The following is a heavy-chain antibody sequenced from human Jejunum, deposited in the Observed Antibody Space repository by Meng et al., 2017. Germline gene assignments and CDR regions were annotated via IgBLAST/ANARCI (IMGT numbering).Heavy chain of an antibody. CDR1: GGSVSDRSFY. CDR3: ATDVYGDGLAYLDY. J-gene: IGHJ4*02. V-gene: IGHV4-61*01. CDR2: VFDSGST. Sequence: QGPLQESGPGLVKPSETLSLTCAISGGSVSDRSFYWTWIRQPPGKGLEWIGYVFDSGSTKYNPSLSSRVTISADTSKNQFSLELSSVTAADTAVYYCATDVYGDGLAYLDYWGQGSLVTVSS. D-gene: IGHD4-17*01.